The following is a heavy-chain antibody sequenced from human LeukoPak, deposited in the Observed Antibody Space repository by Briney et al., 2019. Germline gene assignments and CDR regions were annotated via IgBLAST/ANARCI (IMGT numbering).Heavy chain of an antibody. CDR1: GFTVSSNY. J-gene: IGHJ4*02. CDR3: AKDGYSSGYDY. V-gene: IGHV3-23*01. Sequence: GGSLRLSCAASGFTVSSNYMSWVRQAPGKGLEWVSAISGSGGSTYYADSVKGRFTISRDNSKNTLYLQMNSLRAEDTAVYYCAKDGYSSGYDYWGQGTLVTVSS. D-gene: IGHD6-19*01. CDR2: ISGSGGST.